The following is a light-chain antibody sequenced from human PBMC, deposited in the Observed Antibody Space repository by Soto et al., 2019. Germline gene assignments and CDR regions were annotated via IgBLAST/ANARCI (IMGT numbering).Light chain of an antibody. Sequence: DIQMTQSPSTLSASVGDRVTITCRASQSISSWLAWYQQKPGKAPKLLIYDASSLESGVPSRFSGSGSGTEFTLTISSLQPDDFATYYRQQYNSYSPTWTFGQGTKVEIK. J-gene: IGKJ1*01. CDR1: QSISSW. CDR2: DAS. V-gene: IGKV1-5*01. CDR3: QQYNSYSPTWT.